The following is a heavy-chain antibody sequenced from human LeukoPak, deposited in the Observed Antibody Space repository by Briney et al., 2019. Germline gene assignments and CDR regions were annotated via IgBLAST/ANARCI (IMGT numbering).Heavy chain of an antibody. CDR3: VRDVTGFDY. J-gene: IGHJ4*02. CDR2: TYYRSKWYT. Sequence: QTLSLTCAISGHSVYSNSAAWNWISQSPSGGLEWLGRTYYRSKWYTDFALSVKSRITIIPDTSKNQFSLQLNSVTPDDTAVYYCVRDVTGFDYWGQGTLVAVSS. V-gene: IGHV6-1*01. D-gene: IGHD1-1*01. CDR1: GHSVYSNSAA.